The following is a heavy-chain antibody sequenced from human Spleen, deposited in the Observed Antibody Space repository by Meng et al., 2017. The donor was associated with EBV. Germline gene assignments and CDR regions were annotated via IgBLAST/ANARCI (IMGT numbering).Heavy chain of an antibody. V-gene: IGHV1-8*01. Sequence: QGQLVQSGAGVKKPGASVKVSCRASGYTFTSYDFNWVRQATGQGLEWMGWMNPNSGITGYAQKFQGRVTMTRDTSINTAYMELSSLRSGDTAVYYCARYTSGSYNFDYWGQGTLVTVSS. CDR2: MNPNSGIT. J-gene: IGHJ4*02. D-gene: IGHD3-10*01. CDR1: GYTFTSYD. CDR3: ARYTSGSYNFDY.